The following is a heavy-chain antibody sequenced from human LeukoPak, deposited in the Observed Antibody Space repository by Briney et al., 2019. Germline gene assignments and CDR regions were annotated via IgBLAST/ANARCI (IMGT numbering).Heavy chain of an antibody. J-gene: IGHJ4*02. CDR2: ISAYNGNT. V-gene: IGHV1-18*01. CDR3: ARTTVTTFYFDY. CDR1: GYTFTSYG. Sequence: ASVKVSCKASGYTFTSYGISWVRQTPGQGLEWMGWISAYNGNTNCAQKLQGRVTMTTDTSTSTAYMELRSLRSDDTAVYYCARTTVTTFYFDYWGQGTLVTVSS. D-gene: IGHD4-17*01.